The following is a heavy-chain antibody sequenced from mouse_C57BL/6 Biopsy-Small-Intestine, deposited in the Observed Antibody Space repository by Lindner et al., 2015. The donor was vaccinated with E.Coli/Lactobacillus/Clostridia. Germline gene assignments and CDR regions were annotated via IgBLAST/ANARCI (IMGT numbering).Heavy chain of an antibody. CDR2: IFPGDDDT. D-gene: IGHD2-4*01. J-gene: IGHJ3*01. Sequence: VQLQESGAELVKPGASVKISCKASGYTFTRYWMNWVKQRPGKGLEWIGQIFPGDDDTNYNEKFKGKATLTADKSSSTAYMQLSSLTSEDSAVYFCARHYDYDAWFAYWGQGTLVTVSA. CDR3: ARHYDYDAWFAY. CDR1: GYTFTRYW. V-gene: IGHV1-80*01.